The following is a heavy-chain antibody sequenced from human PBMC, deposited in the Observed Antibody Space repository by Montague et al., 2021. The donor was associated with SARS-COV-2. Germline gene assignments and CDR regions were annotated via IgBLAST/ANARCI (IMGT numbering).Heavy chain of an antibody. Sequence: CAISGDSVSSNIAAWNWIRQSPSRGLEWLGRTYYRSKWYNDYAVSVRSRITIGPDTSKNQFSLQLNPVTPEDTAVYYCTQERGPGRTTWHYFDYWGQGTLVTVSS. CDR1: GDSVSSNIAA. D-gene: IGHD1-14*01. CDR3: TQERGPGRTTWHYFDY. J-gene: IGHJ4*02. CDR2: TYYRSKWYN. V-gene: IGHV6-1*01.